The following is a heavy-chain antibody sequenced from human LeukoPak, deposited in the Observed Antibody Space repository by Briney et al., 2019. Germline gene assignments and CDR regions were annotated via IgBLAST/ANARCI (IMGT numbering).Heavy chain of an antibody. Sequence: PGRSLRLSCAASGFTFSSYGMHWVRQAPGKGLEWVALIWYDGSNKYYADSVKGRLTISRDNSKNTLYLQMNSLRAEDTAVYYCARTPTCPSCHFDSWGQGTLVTVSS. CDR1: GFTFSSYG. D-gene: IGHD2-15*01. J-gene: IGHJ4*02. V-gene: IGHV3-33*01. CDR2: IWYDGSNK. CDR3: ARTPTCPSCHFDS.